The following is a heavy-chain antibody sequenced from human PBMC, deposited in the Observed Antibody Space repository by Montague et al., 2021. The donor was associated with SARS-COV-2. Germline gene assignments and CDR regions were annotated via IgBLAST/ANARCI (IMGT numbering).Heavy chain of an antibody. J-gene: IGHJ2*01. CDR1: GDSISRNSYY. Sequence: SETLSLTCTVSGDSISRNSYYWGWIRQPPGKGLEWIGSMPYSGSTYHNPSLKSRVTISVDTSKNQFSLKLSSMTAADTAVYYCAKSAWHNWSFDIWGRGTLVTVSS. CDR3: AKSAWHNWSFDI. CDR2: MPYSGST. V-gene: IGHV4-39*01. D-gene: IGHD2/OR15-2a*01.